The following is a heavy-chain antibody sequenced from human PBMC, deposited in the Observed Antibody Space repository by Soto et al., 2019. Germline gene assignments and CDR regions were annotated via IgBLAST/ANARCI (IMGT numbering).Heavy chain of an antibody. Sequence: EVQLLESGGGLVQPRGSLRLSCAASGFTFTTYAMSWVRQAPGKGLEWVSAISRSGGSTYYADSVKGRFAISRDNSKNTLYLQMNSLRAEDTAVYHCAKDFGHYDILTGYPTFDHWVQGTLVTVSS. CDR3: AKDFGHYDILTGYPTFDH. D-gene: IGHD3-9*01. V-gene: IGHV3-23*01. CDR1: GFTFTTYA. J-gene: IGHJ4*02. CDR2: ISRSGGST.